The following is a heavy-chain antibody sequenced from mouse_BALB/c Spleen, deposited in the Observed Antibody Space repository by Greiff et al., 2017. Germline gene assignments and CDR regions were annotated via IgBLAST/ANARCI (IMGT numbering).Heavy chain of an antibody. CDR3: NAARATWAMDY. D-gene: IGHD3-1*01. V-gene: IGHV14-4*02. CDR1: GFNIKDYY. J-gene: IGHJ4*01. Sequence: EVKLMEPGAELVRSGASVKLSCTASGFNIKDYYMHWVKQRPEQGLEWIGWIDPENGDTEYAPKFQGKATMTADTSSNTAYLQLSSLTSEDTAVYYCNAARATWAMDYWGQGTSVTVSS. CDR2: IDPENGDT.